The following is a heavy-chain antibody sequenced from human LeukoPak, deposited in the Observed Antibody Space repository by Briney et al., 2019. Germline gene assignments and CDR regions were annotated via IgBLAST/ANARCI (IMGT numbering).Heavy chain of an antibody. CDR3: ARRSTYGSATNYLFDY. J-gene: IGHJ4*02. V-gene: IGHV5-51*01. CDR2: IYPGVSDT. D-gene: IGHD3-10*01. CDR1: GYSFPIYW. Sequence: GESLKISCKGSGYSFPIYWIAWVRQMPGKGLECMGIIYPGVSDTRHSPSFQGQITISAEKSLSTAYLQWSSLKASDTAMNYCARRSTYGSATNYLFDYWGQGTLVTVSS.